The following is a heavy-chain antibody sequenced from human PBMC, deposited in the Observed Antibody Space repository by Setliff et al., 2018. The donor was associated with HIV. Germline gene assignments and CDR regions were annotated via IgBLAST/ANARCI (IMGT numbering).Heavy chain of an antibody. J-gene: IGHJ4*02. D-gene: IGHD3-10*01. CDR1: GGSFSGYY. CDR3: ARAQMHRGVVSWSLYYFDY. V-gene: IGHV4-34*01. CDR2: IYENAYA. Sequence: KTSETLSLTCAVYGGSFSGYYWNWIRQTPGKGLEWIGYIYENAYAHYTVSLRSRVTVSMDTSKNQFSLTLRSVTAADRAVYYCARAQMHRGVVSWSLYYFDYWGQGALVTVSS.